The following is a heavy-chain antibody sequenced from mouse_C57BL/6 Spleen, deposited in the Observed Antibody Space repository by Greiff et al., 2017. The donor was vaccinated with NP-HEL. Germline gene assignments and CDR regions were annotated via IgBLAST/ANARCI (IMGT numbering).Heavy chain of an antibody. CDR1: GYTFTDYE. J-gene: IGHJ4*01. CDR3: TRRSRQLRLRYYAMDY. Sequence: QVQLQQSGAELVRPGASVTLSCKASGYTFTDYEMHWVKQTPVHGLEWIGAIDPETGGTAYNQKFKGKAILTADKSSSTAYMELRSLTSEDSAVYYCTRRSRQLRLRYYAMDYWGQGTSVTVSS. V-gene: IGHV1-15*01. D-gene: IGHD3-2*02. CDR2: IDPETGGT.